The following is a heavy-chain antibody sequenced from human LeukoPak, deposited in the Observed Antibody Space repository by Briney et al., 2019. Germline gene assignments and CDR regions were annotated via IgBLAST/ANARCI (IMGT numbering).Heavy chain of an antibody. CDR3: ARGPETASHYDTSGYPYYFDF. CDR2: IIPIFGIP. J-gene: IGHJ4*02. CDR1: GGTFSTYA. V-gene: IGHV1-69*13. Sequence: SVKVSCKASGGTFSTYAISWVRQAPGQGLEWMGGIIPIFGIPNYAQRFQGRVTITADESTSTAYMALSSLRSEDTAPYFCARGPETASHYDTSGYPYYFDFWGQGTLVTVSS. D-gene: IGHD3-22*01.